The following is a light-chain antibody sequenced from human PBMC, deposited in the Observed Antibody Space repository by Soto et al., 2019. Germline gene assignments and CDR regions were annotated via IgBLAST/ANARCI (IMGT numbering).Light chain of an antibody. CDR1: QGIRND. V-gene: IGKV1-17*01. CDR2: SAA. Sequence: DIQMTQSPSSLSASVRDRVTITCRASQGIRNDLAWYQQKPGTAPQRLIYSAASLQSGVPSRFSGSGSGTEFTLTISSLQPEDFATYYCVQHNSYPWTFGQGTKVEIK. CDR3: VQHNSYPWT. J-gene: IGKJ1*01.